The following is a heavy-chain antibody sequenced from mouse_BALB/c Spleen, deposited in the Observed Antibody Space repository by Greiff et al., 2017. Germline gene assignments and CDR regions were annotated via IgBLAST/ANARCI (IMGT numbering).Heavy chain of an antibody. Sequence: EVHLVESGGGLVQPGGSRKLSCAASGFTFSSFGMHWVRQAPEKGLEWVAYISSGSSTIYYADTVKGRFTISRDNPKNTLFLQMTSLRSEDTAMYYCAREAGTGGDYWGQGTTRTVSS. CDR2: ISSGSSTI. D-gene: IGHD4-1*01. V-gene: IGHV5-17*02. CDR1: GFTFSSFG. CDR3: AREAGTGGDY. J-gene: IGHJ2*01.